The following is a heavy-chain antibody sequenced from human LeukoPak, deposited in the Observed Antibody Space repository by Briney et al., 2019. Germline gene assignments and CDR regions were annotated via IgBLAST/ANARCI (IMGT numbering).Heavy chain of an antibody. J-gene: IGHJ3*02. Sequence: GGPLRLSCAASGFSVSNNYMSWVRQAPGKGLEWVSVIYSGGSTFYADSVKGRFTISRDNSKNTLYLQMNSLRAEDTAVYYCAKARYSGYAFDAFDMWGQGTMVSASS. CDR2: IYSGGST. CDR3: AKARYSGYAFDAFDM. CDR1: GFSVSNNY. D-gene: IGHD5-12*01. V-gene: IGHV3-66*01.